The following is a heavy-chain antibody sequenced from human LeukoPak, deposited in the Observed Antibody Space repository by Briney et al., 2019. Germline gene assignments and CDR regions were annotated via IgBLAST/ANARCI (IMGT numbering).Heavy chain of an antibody. J-gene: IGHJ4*02. Sequence: GGSLRLSCAASGFAFSNYAMSWVRQAPGKGLEWVSSLSGGGDSRYYADSVMGRYTISRDNSKNTLYLQMNSLRAEDTAVYYCAKAVRSMVTGGGYFDSWGQGTLVTVSS. V-gene: IGHV3-23*01. CDR1: GFAFSNYA. CDR3: AKAVRSMVTGGGYFDS. CDR2: LSGGGDSR. D-gene: IGHD3-10*01.